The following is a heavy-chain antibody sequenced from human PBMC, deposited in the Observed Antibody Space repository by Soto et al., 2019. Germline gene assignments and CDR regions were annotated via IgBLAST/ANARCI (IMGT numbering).Heavy chain of an antibody. D-gene: IGHD3-3*01. CDR3: ARGGTIFGVVIAVHYYYYMDV. CDR1: GYTFTSYD. J-gene: IGHJ6*03. Sequence: ASVKVSCKASGYTFTSYDINWVRQATGQGLEWMGWMNPNSGNTGYAQKFQGRVTMTRNTSISTAYMELSSLRSEDTAVYYCARGGTIFGVVIAVHYYYYMDVWGKGTTVTVSS. CDR2: MNPNSGNT. V-gene: IGHV1-8*01.